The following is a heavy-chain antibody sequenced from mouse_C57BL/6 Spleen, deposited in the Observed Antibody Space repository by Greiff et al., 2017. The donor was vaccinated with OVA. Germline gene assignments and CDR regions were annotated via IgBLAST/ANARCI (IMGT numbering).Heavy chain of an antibody. CDR1: GYSFTGYF. Sequence: EVQLQQSGPELVKPGASVKISCKASGYSFTGYFMNWVMQSHGQSLEWIGCINPYNGDTFYNQKFKGKATLTVDKSSSTAHMELRSLTSEDSAVYYCAIGVLSYYLDYWGQGTTLTVSS. J-gene: IGHJ2*01. CDR2: INPYNGDT. CDR3: AIGVLSYYLDY. D-gene: IGHD3-3*01. V-gene: IGHV1-20*01.